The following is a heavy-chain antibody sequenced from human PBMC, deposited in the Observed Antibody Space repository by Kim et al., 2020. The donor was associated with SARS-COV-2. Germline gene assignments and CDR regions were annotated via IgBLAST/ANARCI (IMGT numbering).Heavy chain of an antibody. D-gene: IGHD6-6*01. J-gene: IGHJ4*02. CDR3: ARATDQYSSSSGVDY. Sequence: DSVKRRVTNSSDNAKNALYLQMSSLRAEDTAVYYCARATDQYSSSSGVDYWGQGTLVTVSS. V-gene: IGHV3-11*04.